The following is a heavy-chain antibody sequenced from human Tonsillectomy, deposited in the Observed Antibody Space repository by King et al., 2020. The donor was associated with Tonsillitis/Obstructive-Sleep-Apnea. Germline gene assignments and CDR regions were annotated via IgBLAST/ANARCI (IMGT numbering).Heavy chain of an antibody. V-gene: IGHV4-59*01. J-gene: IGHJ5*02. Sequence: QLQESGPGLVKPSETLSLTCTVSGGSSSSYYWSWIRQPPGKGLEWIGYIYYSGSTNYNPSLKSRVTISGDTSKNQFSLKLSSVTAADTAVYYCARGEAYYYGSGSKYNWFDPWGQGTLVTVSS. D-gene: IGHD3-10*01. CDR1: GGSSSSYY. CDR2: IYYSGST. CDR3: ARGEAYYYGSGSKYNWFDP.